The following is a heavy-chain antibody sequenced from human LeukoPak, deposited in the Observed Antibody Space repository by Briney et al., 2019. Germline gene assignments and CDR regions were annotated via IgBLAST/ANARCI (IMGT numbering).Heavy chain of an antibody. CDR3: ARVHDWEEISGAIPDYFDY. V-gene: IGHV1-2*02. D-gene: IGHD3-3*01. CDR1: GYRFTDYW. Sequence: ASVKVSCKASGYRFTDYWMHWVRQAPGQGLEWMGWIKPNGGTHYAQNFQGRVTMTRDTSISTAYMEVSGLRSDDTAVYYWARVHDWEEISGAIPDYFDYWGQGTLVTVSS. CDR2: IKPNGGT. J-gene: IGHJ4*02.